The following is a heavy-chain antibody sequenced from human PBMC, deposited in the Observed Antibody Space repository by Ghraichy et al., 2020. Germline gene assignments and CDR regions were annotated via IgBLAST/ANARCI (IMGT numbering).Heavy chain of an antibody. CDR2: INHSGST. Sequence: SQTLSLTCAVYGGSFSGYYWSWIRQPPGKGLEWIGEINHSGSTNYNPSLKSRVTISVDTSKNQFSLKLSSVTAADTAVYYCAREPPVEMATIEGGGYWGQGTLVTVSS. J-gene: IGHJ4*02. CDR3: AREPPVEMATIEGGGY. V-gene: IGHV4-34*01. CDR1: GGSFSGYY. D-gene: IGHD5-24*01.